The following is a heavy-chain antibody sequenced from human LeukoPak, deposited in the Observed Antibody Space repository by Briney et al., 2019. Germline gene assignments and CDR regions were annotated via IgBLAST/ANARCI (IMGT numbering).Heavy chain of an antibody. D-gene: IGHD6-13*01. CDR3: TKVTSFGALLAASGPWYFDL. Sequence: PSETLSLTCTVSGGSISSYYWGWIRQPPGKGLEWIATIHHSGSTYYNPALKSRVTISVDSSNNQFSLKLSSVTAADTGVYFCTKVTSFGALLAASGPWYFDLWGRGTLVTVSS. CDR1: GGSISSYY. CDR2: IHHSGST. V-gene: IGHV4-38-2*02. J-gene: IGHJ2*01.